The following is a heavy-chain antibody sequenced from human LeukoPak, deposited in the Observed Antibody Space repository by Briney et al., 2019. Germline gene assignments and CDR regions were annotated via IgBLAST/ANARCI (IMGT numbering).Heavy chain of an antibody. CDR1: GLTVSNNY. V-gene: IGHV3-53*01. Sequence: PGGSLRLSCAASGLTVSNNYMSWVRQAPGKGLEWVSVIYSDGSTYYANSVKGRFTISRDNSKNTLDLQMNSLGAEDTAVYYCAKGRSGIAAAGLNYWGQGTLVTVSS. CDR3: AKGRSGIAAAGLNY. D-gene: IGHD6-13*01. J-gene: IGHJ4*02. CDR2: IYSDGST.